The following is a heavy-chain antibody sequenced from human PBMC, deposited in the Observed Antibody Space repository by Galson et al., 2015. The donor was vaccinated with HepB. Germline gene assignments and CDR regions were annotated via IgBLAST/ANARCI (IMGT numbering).Heavy chain of an antibody. J-gene: IGHJ4*02. CDR3: ARDANYYDSSGLY. V-gene: IGHV3-7*03. D-gene: IGHD3-22*01. CDR1: GFTFSSYW. Sequence: SLRLSCAASGFTFSSYWMSWVRQAPGKGLEWVANIKQDGSEKYYVDSVKGRFTISRDNAKNSLYLQMNSLRAEDTAVYYCARDANYYDSSGLYWGQGTLVTVSS. CDR2: IKQDGSEK.